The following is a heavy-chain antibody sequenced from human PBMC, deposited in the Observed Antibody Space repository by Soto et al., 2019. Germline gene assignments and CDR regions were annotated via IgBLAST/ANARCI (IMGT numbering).Heavy chain of an antibody. J-gene: IGHJ6*03. CDR3: ARDHGRYYDSWSGYYSYMDV. CDR1: GGSISSYY. D-gene: IGHD3-3*01. V-gene: IGHV4-59*01. Sequence: SETLSLTCTVSGGSISSYYWSWIRQPPGKGLEWIGYIYYSGSTNYNPSLKSRVTISVDTSKNQFSLKLSSVTAADTAVYYCARDHGRYYDSWSGYYSYMDVWGKGTTVTVSS. CDR2: IYYSGST.